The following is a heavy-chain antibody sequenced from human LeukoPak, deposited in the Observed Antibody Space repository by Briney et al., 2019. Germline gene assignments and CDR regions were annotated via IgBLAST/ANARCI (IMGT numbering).Heavy chain of an antibody. D-gene: IGHD6-19*01. V-gene: IGHV4-39*07. Sequence: SETLSLTCTVSGGSISSSSYYWGWIRQPPGKGLEWIGSIYYSVSTYYNPSLKSRVTISVDTSKNQFSLKLSSVTAADTAVYYCANFHLSEWLVRDYFDYWGQGTLVTVSS. CDR2: IYYSVST. CDR3: ANFHLSEWLVRDYFDY. J-gene: IGHJ4*02. CDR1: GGSISSSSYY.